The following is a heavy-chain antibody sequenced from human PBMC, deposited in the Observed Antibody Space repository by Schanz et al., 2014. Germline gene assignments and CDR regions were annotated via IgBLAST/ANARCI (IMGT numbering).Heavy chain of an antibody. CDR3: ARSAGRDFWSGYYTRFDY. J-gene: IGHJ4*02. CDR2: ISVYTGNT. CDR1: GYTFTTYA. D-gene: IGHD3-3*01. Sequence: QVQLVQSGAEVKKPGASVRVSCKASGYTFTTYAMSWVRQAPGQGLEWVGWISVYTGNTKYGQKVQGRVTMTADTSTSTVYMELRSLRSDDTAVYYGARSAGRDFWSGYYTRFDYWGQGTLVAVSS. V-gene: IGHV1-18*01.